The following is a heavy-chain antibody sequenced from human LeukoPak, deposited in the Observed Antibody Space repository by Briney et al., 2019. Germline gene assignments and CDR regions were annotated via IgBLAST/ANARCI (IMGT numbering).Heavy chain of an antibody. V-gene: IGHV3-11*04. D-gene: IGHD3-16*01. Sequence: GGSRSLFCAASGLSFSVFSMKWIRQAPGGGREWFCYMSSGGTSIYYADAVKGRFTISRDNAKNSLYLQMSSLRPEETAMYYCARVRGGRSWYYYGMDVWGRGTPVTVSS. J-gene: IGHJ6*02. CDR2: MSSGGTSI. CDR1: GLSFSVFS. CDR3: ARVRGGRSWYYYGMDV.